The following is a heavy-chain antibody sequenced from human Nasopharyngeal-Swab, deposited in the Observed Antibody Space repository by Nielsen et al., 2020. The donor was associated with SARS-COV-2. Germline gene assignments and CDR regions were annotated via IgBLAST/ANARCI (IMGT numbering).Heavy chain of an antibody. J-gene: IGHJ6*02. CDR1: GGSFNGFY. D-gene: IGHD5-24*01. CDR3: ARAGRVGDAYTGLDV. V-gene: IGHV4-34*01. Sequence: SETLSLTCSVSGGSFNGFYWNWIRQAQGKGLEWIGEINHNERTNYNPSLKSRIAMLVDTSNNQVSLKVSSVSAGDTAVYYCARAGRVGDAYTGLDVWGPGTTVTVSS. CDR2: INHNERT.